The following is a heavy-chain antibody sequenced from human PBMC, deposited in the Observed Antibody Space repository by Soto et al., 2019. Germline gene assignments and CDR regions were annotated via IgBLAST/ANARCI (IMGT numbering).Heavy chain of an antibody. CDR1: GFTFSGYW. CDR2: IKQDGSEQ. CDR3: ARDAV. J-gene: IGHJ6*02. Sequence: EVQLVESGGGLVQPGGSLRLSCAASGFTFSGYWMSWVRQAPGKGLEWVANIKQDGSEQFYVDSVKGRFTITRNNAKNTLSLQIYSLRAEDTALYYCARDAVWGQGTTVTVSS. V-gene: IGHV3-7*01.